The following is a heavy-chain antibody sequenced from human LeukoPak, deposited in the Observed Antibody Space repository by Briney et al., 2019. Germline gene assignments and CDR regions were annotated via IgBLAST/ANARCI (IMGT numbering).Heavy chain of an antibody. J-gene: IGHJ6*03. D-gene: IGHD6-13*01. V-gene: IGHV4-59*08. CDR3: ARGSSSWYGYYYMDV. CDR1: GGSISSYY. Sequence: SETLSLTCTVSGGSISSYYWSWIRQPPGKGLEWIGYIYYSGSTNYNPSLKSRVTISVDTSKNQFSLKLSSVTAADTAVYYCARGSSSWYGYYYMDVWGKGTTVTISS. CDR2: IYYSGST.